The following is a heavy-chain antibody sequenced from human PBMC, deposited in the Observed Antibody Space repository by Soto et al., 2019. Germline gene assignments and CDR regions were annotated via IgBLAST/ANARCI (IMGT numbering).Heavy chain of an antibody. V-gene: IGHV1-18*01. CDR3: ARSESPAAMGGWFSP. J-gene: IGHJ5*02. D-gene: IGHD2-2*01. CDR2: VSPYYDST. Sequence: QVQLVQSGTEVKKPGDSVKVSCKASGFSLSTDGINWVRQAPGQGLEWMGWVSPYYDSTNYAQKCQGRVTVTTDTSTSTAYLELRNLKSDDTAVYYCARSESPAAMGGWFSPWSQGTQVSFSS. CDR1: GFSLSTDG.